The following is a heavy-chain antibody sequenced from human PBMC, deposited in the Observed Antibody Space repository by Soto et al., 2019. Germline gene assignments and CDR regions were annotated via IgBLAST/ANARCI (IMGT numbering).Heavy chain of an antibody. CDR3: VNQFGWGIYFNVGPGGHFAY. V-gene: IGHV3-30*18. CDR1: GFTFNNYG. J-gene: IGHJ4*02. Sequence: GGSLRLSCAASGFTFNNYGMHWVRQAPGKGLEWVVVISFDGRNTYYADSVKGRFTISRDNSKNTLYLQMTSPRAEDTAVYYCVNQFGWGIYFNVGPGGHFAYGGQGTLVTFSS. D-gene: IGHD3-10*01. CDR2: ISFDGRNT.